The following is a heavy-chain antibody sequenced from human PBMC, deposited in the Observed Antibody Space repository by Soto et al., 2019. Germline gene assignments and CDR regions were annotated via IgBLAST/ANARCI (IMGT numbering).Heavy chain of an antibody. CDR3: ARDFCDTAMARGSCYSGLTAFDI. CDR1: GGTFSSYA. V-gene: IGHV1-69*01. CDR2: IIPIFGTA. Sequence: QVQLVQSGAEVKKPGSSVKVSCKASGGTFSSYAISWVRQAPGQGLEWMGGIIPIFGTANYAQKFQGRVTITADESTSTAYMELSSLRSEDTAVYYCARDFCDTAMARGSCYSGLTAFDIWGQGTMVTVSS. D-gene: IGHD2-15*01. J-gene: IGHJ3*02.